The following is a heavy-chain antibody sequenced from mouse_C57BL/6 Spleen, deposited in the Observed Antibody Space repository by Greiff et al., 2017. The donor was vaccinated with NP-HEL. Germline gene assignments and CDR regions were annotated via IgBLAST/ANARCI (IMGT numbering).Heavy chain of an antibody. V-gene: IGHV1-52*01. CDR2: IDPSDSET. Sequence: VQLQQSGAELVRPGSSVKLSCKASGYTFTSYWMHWVKQRPIQGLEWIGNIDPSDSETHYNQKFKDKATLTVDKSSSTAYMQLSSLTSEDSAVYYCARYHYYGSSPYAMDYWGQGTSVTVSS. J-gene: IGHJ4*01. D-gene: IGHD1-1*01. CDR1: GYTFTSYW. CDR3: ARYHYYGSSPYAMDY.